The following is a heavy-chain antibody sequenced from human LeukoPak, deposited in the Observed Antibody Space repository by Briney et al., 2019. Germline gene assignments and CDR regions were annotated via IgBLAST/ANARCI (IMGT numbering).Heavy chain of an antibody. J-gene: IGHJ4*02. V-gene: IGHV3-7*01. Sequence: GGSLRLSCAASGFTFSMHWMSWVRQAPGKGLEWVANIKQDGSERSYVDSVKGRFTISRDNAKNSLYLQMNSLRAEDTAVYYCARVAGNFDYWGQGTLVTVSS. CDR2: IKQDGSER. CDR3: ARVAGNFDY. CDR1: GFTFSMHW. D-gene: IGHD6-19*01.